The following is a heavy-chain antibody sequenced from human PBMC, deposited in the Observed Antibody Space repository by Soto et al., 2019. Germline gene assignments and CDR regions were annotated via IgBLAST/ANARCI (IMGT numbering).Heavy chain of an antibody. V-gene: IGHV3-30*18. CDR1: GFTFSSYG. CDR2: ISYDGSNK. CDR3: AKDVVVGATTGLGDYYYYYGMDV. Sequence: GSLRLSCAASGFTFSSYGMHWVRQAPGKGLEWVAVISYDGSNKYYADSVKGRFTISRDNPKNTLYLQMNSLRAEDTAVYYCAKDVVVGATTGLGDYYYYYGMDVWGQGTTVTVSS. J-gene: IGHJ6*02. D-gene: IGHD1-26*01.